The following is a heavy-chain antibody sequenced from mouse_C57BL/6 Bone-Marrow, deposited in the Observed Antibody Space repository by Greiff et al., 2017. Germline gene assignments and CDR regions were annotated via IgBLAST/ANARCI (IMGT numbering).Heavy chain of an antibody. CDR2: ISDGGSYT. J-gene: IGHJ1*03. Sequence: EVQVVESGGGLVKPGGSLKLSCAASGFTFSSYAMSWVRQTPEKRLEWVATISDGGSYTYYPDNVKGRFTISRDNAKNNLYLQMSHLKSEDTAMYYCTRDYGYYGYFDVWGTGTTVTVSS. D-gene: IGHD2-2*01. CDR3: TRDYGYYGYFDV. CDR1: GFTFSSYA. V-gene: IGHV5-4*01.